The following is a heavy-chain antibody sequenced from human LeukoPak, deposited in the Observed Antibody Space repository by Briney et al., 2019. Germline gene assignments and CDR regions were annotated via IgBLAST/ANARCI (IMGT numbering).Heavy chain of an antibody. CDR2: IIPILGIA. J-gene: IGHJ3*02. V-gene: IGHV1-69*04. CDR1: GGTFSSYA. Sequence: GASVKVSCKASGGTFSSYAISWVRQAPGQGLEWMGRIIPILGIANYAQKFQGRVTITADKSTSTAYMELSRLRSEDTAVYYCARERITMIVVVITPGAFDIWGQGTMVTVSS. CDR3: ARERITMIVVVITPGAFDI. D-gene: IGHD3-22*01.